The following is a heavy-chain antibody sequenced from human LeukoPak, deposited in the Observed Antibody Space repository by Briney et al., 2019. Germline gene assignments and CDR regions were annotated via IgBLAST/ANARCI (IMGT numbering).Heavy chain of an antibody. CDR2: SSAYNGNT. J-gene: IGHJ4*02. V-gene: IGHV1-18*01. D-gene: IGHD3-9*01. CDR1: GYTFTSYG. CDR3: ASGALYYDILTGLWY. Sequence: ASVKVSCKASGYTFTSYGISWVRQAPGQGLERMGWSSAYNGNTNYAQKLQGRVTMTTDTSTSTAYMELRRLRSDDTAVYYCASGALYYDILTGLWYWGQGTLVTVSS.